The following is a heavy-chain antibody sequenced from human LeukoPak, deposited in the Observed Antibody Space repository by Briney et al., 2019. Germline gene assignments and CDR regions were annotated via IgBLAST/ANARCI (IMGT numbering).Heavy chain of an antibody. D-gene: IGHD1-26*01. J-gene: IGHJ3*02. CDR1: GGSISSYY. CDR2: IYTSGST. CDR3: ARVWDFYAFDI. V-gene: IGHV4-4*09. Sequence: SETLSLTCTVSGGSISSYYWSWIRQPPGKGLEWIGYIYTSGSTNYNPSLKSRVTISVDTSKTQFSLKLSSVTAADTAVYFCARVWDFYAFDIWGQGAMVTVSS.